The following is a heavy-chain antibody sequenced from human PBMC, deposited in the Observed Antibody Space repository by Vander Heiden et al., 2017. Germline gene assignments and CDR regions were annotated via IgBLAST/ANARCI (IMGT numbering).Heavy chain of an antibody. J-gene: IGHJ6*02. V-gene: IGHV6-1*01. CDR3: ARDLTVSAGYSSSWYNYYYYGMDV. Sequence: QVQLQQSGPGLVKHSQTLSHTCALSGDSVSSNSAAWNWIRQSPSRGLEWLGRTYYRSKWYNDYAVSVKSRITINPDTSKNQVSLQLNSVTPEDTAVYYCARDLTVSAGYSSSWYNYYYYGMDVWGQGPTVTVSS. CDR2: TYYRSKWYN. D-gene: IGHD6-13*01. CDR1: GDSVSSNSAA.